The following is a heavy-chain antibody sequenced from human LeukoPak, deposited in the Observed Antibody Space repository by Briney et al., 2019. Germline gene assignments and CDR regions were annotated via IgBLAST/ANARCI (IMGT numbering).Heavy chain of an antibody. J-gene: IGHJ6*03. CDR3: ARVPGYSSSSGYYYYYMDV. Sequence: SETLSLTCTVSGGSISSYYWSWIRQPPGKGLEWIGYIYYSGSTNYNPSLKSRVTISVDTSKNQFSLKLSSVTAADTAMYYCARVPGYSSSSGYYYYYMDVWGKGTTVTVSS. CDR2: IYYSGST. D-gene: IGHD6-6*01. CDR1: GGSISSYY. V-gene: IGHV4-59*08.